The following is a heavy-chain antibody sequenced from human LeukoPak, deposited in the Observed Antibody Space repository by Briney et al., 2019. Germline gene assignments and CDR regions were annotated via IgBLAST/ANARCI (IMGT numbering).Heavy chain of an antibody. J-gene: IGHJ6*02. Sequence: PGGSLRLSCAASGFTFSSCAMSWVRQAPGKGLEWVSGISGSGGSTYYADSVKGRFTISRDNSKNTLYLQMNSLRAEDTAVYYCAKGLTGLGYYYGMDVWGQGTTVTVSS. CDR2: ISGSGGST. D-gene: IGHD6-19*01. CDR3: AKGLTGLGYYYGMDV. V-gene: IGHV3-23*01. CDR1: GFTFSSCA.